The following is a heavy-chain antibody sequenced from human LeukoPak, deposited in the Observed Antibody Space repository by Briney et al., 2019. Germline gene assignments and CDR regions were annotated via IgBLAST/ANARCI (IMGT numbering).Heavy chain of an antibody. D-gene: IGHD3-3*01. CDR2: IYYSGST. J-gene: IGHJ4*02. CDR3: ARLRILEWLLYFDY. CDR1: GGSISSSSYY. Sequence: ASETLSLTCTVSGGSISSSSYYWGWIRQPPGKGLEWIGSIYYSGSTYYNPSLKSRVTISVDTSKNQFSLKLSSVTAADTAVYYCARLRILEWLLYFDYWGQGTLVTVSS. V-gene: IGHV4-39*01.